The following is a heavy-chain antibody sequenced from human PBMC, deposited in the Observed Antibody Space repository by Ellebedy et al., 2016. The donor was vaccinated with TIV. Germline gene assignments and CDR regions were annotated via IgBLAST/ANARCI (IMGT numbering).Heavy chain of an antibody. D-gene: IGHD2-15*01. CDR3: ARAPRWSGDLDY. J-gene: IGHJ4*02. CDR2: ISWNSGSI. Sequence: SLKISCAASGFTFDDYAMHWVRQAPGKGLEWVSGISWNSGSIGYADSVKGRFTISRDNAKNSLYLQMNSLRVEDTAVYHCARAPRWSGDLDYWGQGTLVTVSS. V-gene: IGHV3-9*01. CDR1: GFTFDDYA.